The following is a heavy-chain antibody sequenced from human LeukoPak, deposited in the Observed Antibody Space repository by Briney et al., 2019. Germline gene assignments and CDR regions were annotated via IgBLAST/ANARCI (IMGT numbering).Heavy chain of an antibody. CDR3: AERRFLEWLSPHAFDI. Sequence: SETLSLTCTVSGGSISSSSYYWGWIRQPPGKGLEWIGSIYYSGSTYYNPSLKSRVTISVDTSKNQFSLRLSSVTAADTAIYYCAERRFLEWLSPHAFDIWGQGTMVTVSS. CDR2: IYYSGST. D-gene: IGHD3-3*01. J-gene: IGHJ3*02. CDR1: GGSISSSSYY. V-gene: IGHV4-39*07.